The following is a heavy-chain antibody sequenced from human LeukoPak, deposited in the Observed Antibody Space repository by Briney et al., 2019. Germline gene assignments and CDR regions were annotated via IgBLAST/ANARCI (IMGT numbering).Heavy chain of an antibody. CDR1: GYGFTNYW. CDR2: IYPGDSDT. Sequence: GESLKISCQGSGYGFTNYWIGWVRQMPRKGLEWVGIIYPGDSDTRYSPSFQGQVTISADKSISTAYLQWSSLKASDTAMYYCARRSGPAARPFSYYYYYMDVWGKGTTVTVSS. V-gene: IGHV5-51*01. J-gene: IGHJ6*03. CDR3: ARRSGPAARPFSYYYYYMDV. D-gene: IGHD6-6*01.